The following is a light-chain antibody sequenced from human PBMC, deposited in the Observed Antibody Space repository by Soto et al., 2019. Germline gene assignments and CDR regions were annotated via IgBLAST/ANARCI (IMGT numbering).Light chain of an antibody. CDR2: DNN. CDR1: SSNIGNNY. CDR3: GTWDSSLSAYV. J-gene: IGLJ1*01. Sequence: QSALTQPPSVSAAPGQKVTISCSGSSSNIGNNYVSWYQQLPGTAPKLLIYDNNKRPSGIPDRFSGSKSGTSATLGITGLQTGDEADYYCGTWDSSLSAYVSGTGTKVTVL. V-gene: IGLV1-51*01.